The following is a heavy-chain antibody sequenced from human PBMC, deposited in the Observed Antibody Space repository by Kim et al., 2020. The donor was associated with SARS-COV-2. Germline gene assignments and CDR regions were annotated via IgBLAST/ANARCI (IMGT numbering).Heavy chain of an antibody. J-gene: IGHJ4*02. CDR2: IYYSGST. D-gene: IGHD3-10*01. CDR3: ARQGLLWFGELFPGLPDY. CDR1: GGSISSSSYY. V-gene: IGHV4-39*01. Sequence: SETLSLTCTVSGGSISSSSYYWGWIRQPPGKGLEWIGSIYYSGSTYYNPSLKSRVTISVDTSKNQFSLKLISVTAADTAVNYCARQGLLWFGELFPGLPDYWGQGTLVTVSS.